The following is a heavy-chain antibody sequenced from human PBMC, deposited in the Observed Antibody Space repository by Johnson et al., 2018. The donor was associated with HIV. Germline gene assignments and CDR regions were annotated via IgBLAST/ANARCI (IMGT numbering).Heavy chain of an antibody. CDR2: IYSGGST. V-gene: IGHV3-66*04. CDR1: GFTVSGNY. CDR3: AKQNRGAFDI. J-gene: IGHJ3*02. Sequence: EVQLVESGGGVVQPGRSLRLSCAASGFTVSGNYMNWVRQAPGKGLEWVSVIYSGGSTYYADSVKGRFTISRDTSKNTLYFQMNGLRAEDTAVYYCAKQNRGAFDIWGQGTMVTVSS.